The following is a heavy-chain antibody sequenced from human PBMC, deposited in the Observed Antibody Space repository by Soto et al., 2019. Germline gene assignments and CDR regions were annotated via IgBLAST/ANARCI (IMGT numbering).Heavy chain of an antibody. CDR2: IGTAGDT. Sequence: EVQLVESGGGLVQPGGSLRLSCAASGFTFSSYDMHWVRQATGKGLEWVSAIGTAGDTYYPGSVKGRFTISRENAKNSLYLQMNSLRAGDTAVYYCARGPSGYDNLVGAFDIWGQGTMVTVSS. J-gene: IGHJ3*02. V-gene: IGHV3-13*01. D-gene: IGHD5-12*01. CDR3: ARGPSGYDNLVGAFDI. CDR1: GFTFSSYD.